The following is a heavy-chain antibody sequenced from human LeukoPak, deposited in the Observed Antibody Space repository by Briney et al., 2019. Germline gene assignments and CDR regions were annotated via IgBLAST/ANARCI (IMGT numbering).Heavy chain of an antibody. CDR3: AIPTGIEVPGPDY. J-gene: IGHJ4*02. D-gene: IGHD6-19*01. V-gene: IGHV3-23*01. CDR1: GFSFGSYA. Sequence: GGSLSLSDAASGFSFGSYARSGVPKAPGKGLEGVSAISGDGGITYHADSVRGRFTISRDNSKNTLYMQMNSLRAEDTAVYYCAIPTGIEVPGPDYWGQGTLVTVSS. CDR2: ISGDGGIT.